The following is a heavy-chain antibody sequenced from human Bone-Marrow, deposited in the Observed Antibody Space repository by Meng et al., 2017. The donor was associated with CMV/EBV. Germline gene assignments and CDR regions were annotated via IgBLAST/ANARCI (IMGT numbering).Heavy chain of an antibody. CDR1: GGSISSYY. Sequence: SETLSLPCTVSGGSISSYYWSWIRQPPGKGLEWIGYIYDSGITNYNPSLKSRVTISIDTSKNQFSLKLSSVTAADTAVYYCARDRGELLLDYWGQGTLVTVSS. D-gene: IGHD3-10*01. V-gene: IGHV4-59*01. CDR3: ARDRGELLLDY. J-gene: IGHJ4*02. CDR2: IYDSGIT.